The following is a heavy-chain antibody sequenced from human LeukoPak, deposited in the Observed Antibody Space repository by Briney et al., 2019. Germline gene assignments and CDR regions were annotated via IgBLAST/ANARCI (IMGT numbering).Heavy chain of an antibody. D-gene: IGHD4-17*01. CDR2: FDPEDGET. CDR1: GYTLTELS. V-gene: IGHV1-24*01. Sequence: ASVKVSCRVSGYTLTELSMHWVRQAPGKGLEWMGGFDPEDGETINAQKFQGRVTMTEDTSTDTAYMELSSLRSEDTAVYYCATASTGYFQHWGQGTLVTVSS. CDR3: ATASTGYFQH. J-gene: IGHJ1*01.